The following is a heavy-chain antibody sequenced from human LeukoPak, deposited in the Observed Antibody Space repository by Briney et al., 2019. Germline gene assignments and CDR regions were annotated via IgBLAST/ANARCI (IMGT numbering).Heavy chain of an antibody. J-gene: IGHJ4*02. CDR2: IYSGGST. CDR3: ARDLNYYFDY. V-gene: IGHV3-53*01. CDR1: GFTVSSNY. D-gene: IGHD1-1*01. Sequence: PGGSLRLSCAASGFTVSSNYMSWVRQAPGKGLEWVSVIYSGGSTYYADSAKGRFTISRDNSKNTLYLRMNSLRAEDTAVYYCARDLNYYFDYWGQGTLVTVSS.